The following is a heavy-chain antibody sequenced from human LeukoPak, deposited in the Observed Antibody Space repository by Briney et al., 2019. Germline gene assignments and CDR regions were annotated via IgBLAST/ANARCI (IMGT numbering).Heavy chain of an antibody. CDR1: GVIFSNSA. D-gene: IGHD4-17*01. V-gene: IGHV1-69*04. CDR2: IIPILDLA. J-gene: IGHJ4*02. CDR3: ATPSRTEDGDYGVC. Sequence: AVKVSCKAAGVIFSNSAFTWVREGPGQGLGWVGRIIPILDLANFTQKFQGRLTITADKSTNTGYMELSSLTAADTAVYYCATPSRTEDGDYGVCWGQGTLVTVSS.